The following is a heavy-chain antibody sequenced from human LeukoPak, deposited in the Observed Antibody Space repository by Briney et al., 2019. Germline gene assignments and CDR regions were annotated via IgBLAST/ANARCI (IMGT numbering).Heavy chain of an antibody. V-gene: IGHV4-34*01. Sequence: SETLSLTCAVYGGPFSGYYWSWIRQPPGKGLEWIGEINHSGSTNYNPSLKSRVTISVDTSKNQFSLKLSSVTAADTAVYYCARGRDPYYDFWSADQGGFDYWGQGTLVTVSS. J-gene: IGHJ4*02. CDR1: GGPFSGYY. CDR3: ARGRDPYYDFWSADQGGFDY. D-gene: IGHD3-3*01. CDR2: INHSGST.